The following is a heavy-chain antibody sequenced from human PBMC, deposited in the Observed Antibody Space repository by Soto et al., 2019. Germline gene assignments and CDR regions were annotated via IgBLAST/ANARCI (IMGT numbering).Heavy chain of an antibody. CDR1: GGSISSGGYY. J-gene: IGHJ6*02. CDR2: IYYSGST. D-gene: IGHD3-16*01. Sequence: QVQLQESGQGLVKPSQTLSLTCSVSGGSISSGGYYWNWIRQHPGKGLEWIGYIYYSGSTHYNPSLKCRVSLSVDTSKTQFSLKLNSVTAADTAVYYCARVTSIAYFYGMDVWGQGTTVTVSS. CDR3: ARVTSIAYFYGMDV. V-gene: IGHV4-31*03.